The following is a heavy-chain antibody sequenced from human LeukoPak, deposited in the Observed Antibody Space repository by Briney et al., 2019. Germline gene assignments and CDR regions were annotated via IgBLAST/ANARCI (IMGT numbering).Heavy chain of an antibody. CDR1: GFTFSSYW. J-gene: IGHJ5*02. CDR2: IKQDGSEK. D-gene: IGHD4-11*01. CDR3: ARDTVFPQKWLDP. V-gene: IGHV3-7*01. Sequence: GGSLRLSSAASGFTFSSYWMSWVRPAPGKGLEWVANIKQDGSEKYYVDSVKGRFTISRDNAKNSLYLQMNSLRAEDTAAYYRARDTVFPQKWLDPWGQGTLVTVSS.